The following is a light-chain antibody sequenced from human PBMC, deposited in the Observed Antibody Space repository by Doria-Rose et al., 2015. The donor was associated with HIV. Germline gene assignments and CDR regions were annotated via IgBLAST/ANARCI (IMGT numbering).Light chain of an antibody. CDR3: HQYGTSWT. CDR1: QSFSSTY. CDR2: DGS. J-gene: IGKJ1*01. V-gene: IGKV3-20*01. Sequence: TQSPGTLSLSPGERATLSCSASQSFSSTYLAWYQQKPGQAPSLLIYDGSTRATGIPDRFSSSRSGADFTLSINRLEPEDFAPYYCHQYGTSWTFGQGTKVEI.